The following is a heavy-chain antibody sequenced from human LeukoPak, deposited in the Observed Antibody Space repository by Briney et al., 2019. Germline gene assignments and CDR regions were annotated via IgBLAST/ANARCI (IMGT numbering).Heavy chain of an antibody. V-gene: IGHV3-33*01. CDR3: ARVEGYCSGGSCYSGNAFDI. J-gene: IGHJ3*02. Sequence: PGRSPRLSCAASGFTFSIYGMHWGRQAPGKGLEWVSVIWYDGSNKYYADSVKGRFTISRDNSKNTLYLQMNSLRAEDTAVYYCARVEGYCSGGSCYSGNAFDIWGQGTMVTVSS. CDR1: GFTFSIYG. CDR2: IWYDGSNK. D-gene: IGHD2-15*01.